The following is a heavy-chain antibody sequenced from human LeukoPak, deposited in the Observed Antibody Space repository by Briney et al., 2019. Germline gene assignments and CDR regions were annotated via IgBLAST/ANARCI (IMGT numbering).Heavy chain of an antibody. Sequence: GGSLRLSCAASGFTFDDYAMHWVRQAPGKGLEWVSGISWNSGSIGYADSVKGRFTISRDNAKNSLYLQMNSLRAEDTALYYCAKELYYYGSGSFDYYYGMDVWGQGTTVTVSS. CDR2: ISWNSGSI. CDR1: GFTFDDYA. J-gene: IGHJ6*02. V-gene: IGHV3-9*01. D-gene: IGHD3-10*01. CDR3: AKELYYYGSGSFDYYYGMDV.